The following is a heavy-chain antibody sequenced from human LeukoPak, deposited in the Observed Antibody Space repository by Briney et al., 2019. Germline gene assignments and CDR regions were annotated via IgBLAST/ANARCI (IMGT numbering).Heavy chain of an antibody. V-gene: IGHV4-59*01. CDR2: IYYSGST. D-gene: IGHD6-13*01. Sequence: KTPETLSLTCTVSGGSISSYYWSWIRQPPGKGLEWIGYIYYSGSTNYNPSLKSRVTISVDTSKNQFSLKLSSVTAADTAVYYCASASGSSWYYFDYWGQGTLVTVSS. CDR3: ASASGSSWYYFDY. CDR1: GGSISSYY. J-gene: IGHJ4*02.